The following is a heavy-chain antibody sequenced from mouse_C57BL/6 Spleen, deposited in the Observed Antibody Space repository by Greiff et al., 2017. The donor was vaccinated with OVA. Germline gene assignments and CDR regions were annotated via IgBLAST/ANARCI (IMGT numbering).Heavy chain of an antibody. CDR3: ARGRTYYGYDEAWFAY. CDR1: GYTFTSYW. CDR2: IDPNSGGT. J-gene: IGHJ3*01. D-gene: IGHD2-9*01. V-gene: IGHV1-72*01. Sequence: QVQLQQPGAELVKPGASVKLSCKASGYTFTSYWMHWVKQRPGRGLEWIGRIDPNSGGTKYNEKFKGKATLTVDKPSSTAYMQLSSLTSEDSAVYYGARGRTYYGYDEAWFAYWGQGTLVTVSA.